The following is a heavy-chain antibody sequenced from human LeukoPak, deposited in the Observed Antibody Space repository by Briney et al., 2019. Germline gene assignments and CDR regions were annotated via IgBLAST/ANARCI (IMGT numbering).Heavy chain of an antibody. CDR1: GFTFSSYS. D-gene: IGHD3-3*01. V-gene: IGHV3-21*01. J-gene: IGHJ4*02. Sequence: GGSLRLSCAASGFTFSSYSMNWVRQAPGKGLEWGSSISSSSYIYYADSVKGRFTISRDNAKNSLYLQMNSLRAEDTAVYYCARVGGQRYYDFWSSSYYFDYWGQGTLVTVSS. CDR2: ISSSSYI. CDR3: ARVGGQRYYDFWSSSYYFDY.